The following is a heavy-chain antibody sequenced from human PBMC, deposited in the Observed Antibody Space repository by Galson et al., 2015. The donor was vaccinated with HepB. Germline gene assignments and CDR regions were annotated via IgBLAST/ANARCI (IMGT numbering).Heavy chain of an antibody. CDR2: ISYDGSNK. D-gene: IGHD4-11*01. V-gene: IGHV3-30*04. CDR1: GFTFTNFA. J-gene: IGHJ4*02. CDR3: ARGYNSDYEGYYFDY. Sequence: SLRLSCAASGFTFTNFAIHWVRQAPGKGLEWVAVISYDGSNKHFADSVKGRFTISRDNSKNTSYLQMNSLRAEDTAVYYCARGYNSDYEGYYFDYWGQGTLVTVSS.